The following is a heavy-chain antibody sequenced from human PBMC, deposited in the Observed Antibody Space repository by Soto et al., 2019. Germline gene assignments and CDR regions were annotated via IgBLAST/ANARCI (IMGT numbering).Heavy chain of an antibody. CDR2: IYPGDSDA. D-gene: IGHD3-10*01. CDR3: ARLYYGSGSYRYYYYGMDV. V-gene: IGHV5-51*01. Sequence: PGESLKISCKGSGYSFTSYWIGWVRQMPGKGLEWMGIIYPGDSDARYSPSFQGQVTISADKSISTAYLQWSSLKASDTAMYYCARLYYGSGSYRYYYYGMDVWGQGTTVTVS. CDR1: GYSFTSYW. J-gene: IGHJ6*02.